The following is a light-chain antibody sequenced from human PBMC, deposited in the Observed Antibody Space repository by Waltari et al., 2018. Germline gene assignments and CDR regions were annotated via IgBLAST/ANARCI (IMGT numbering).Light chain of an antibody. CDR3: QQSYSIPYT. V-gene: IGKV1-39*01. CDR2: TAS. Sequence: DIQMTQSPSSLSASIGDRVTITCRASQSIRKYVNWYQQKPGKAPHLLIYTASNLQIGVPSRFSGSGSGTDFTLTISSLQPEDFATYFCQQSYSIPYTFGQGTKLEI. J-gene: IGKJ2*01. CDR1: QSIRKY.